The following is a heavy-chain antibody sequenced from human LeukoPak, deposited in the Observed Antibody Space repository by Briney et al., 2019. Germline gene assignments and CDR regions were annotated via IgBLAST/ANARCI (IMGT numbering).Heavy chain of an antibody. D-gene: IGHD3-10*01. J-gene: IGHJ4*02. Sequence: ASVKVSCKASGYTFTSYDINWVRQATGQGLEWMGWMNPNSGNTGYAQKFQGRVTMTRNTSISTAYMELSSLRSEDTAVYYCARSGTYYYGSGSYYLDYWGQGTLVTVSS. V-gene: IGHV1-8*01. CDR2: MNPNSGNT. CDR3: ARSGTYYYGSGSYYLDY. CDR1: GYTFTSYD.